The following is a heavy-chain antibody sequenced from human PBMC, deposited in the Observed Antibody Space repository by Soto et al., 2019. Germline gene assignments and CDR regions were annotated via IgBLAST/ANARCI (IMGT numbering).Heavy chain of an antibody. Sequence: QVQLVESGGGVVQPGRSLRLSCAASGLTFSNYDMHWVRQAPGKGLEWVALISYDENNKYYADSVKGRFTISRDNSKNTLYLQVNSLRTEDTAVYYFATKIAVTGTDYWGQGTLVTVSS. CDR1: GLTFSNYD. J-gene: IGHJ4*02. CDR3: ATKIAVTGTDY. CDR2: ISYDENNK. V-gene: IGHV3-30*03. D-gene: IGHD6-19*01.